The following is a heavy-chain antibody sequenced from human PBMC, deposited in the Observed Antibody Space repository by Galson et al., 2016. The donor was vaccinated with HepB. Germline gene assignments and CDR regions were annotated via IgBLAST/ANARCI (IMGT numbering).Heavy chain of an antibody. D-gene: IGHD5-12*01. Sequence: SLRLSCAASGFTFSKAWMSWVRQAPGKGLEWVGRIKSKSDGGTTDYAAPVKGRFTISRDDSKNTQYLQMNSLKTEDTAVYYCTTQWLHYYYGMDVWGQGTTVTVSS. CDR2: IKSKSDGGTT. CDR3: TTQWLHYYYGMDV. CDR1: GFTFSKAW. J-gene: IGHJ6*02. V-gene: IGHV3-15*01.